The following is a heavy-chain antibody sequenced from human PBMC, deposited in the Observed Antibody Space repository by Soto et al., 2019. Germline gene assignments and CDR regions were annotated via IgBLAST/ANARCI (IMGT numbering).Heavy chain of an antibody. J-gene: IGHJ4*02. D-gene: IGHD4-17*01. V-gene: IGHV4-31*03. CDR2: IYYSGTA. CDR3: ARGATTFTGDFVDY. CDR1: GGSVNSGGYY. Sequence: QVQLHESGPGLVKPSQTLSLTCTVSGGSVNSGGYYCTWIRQHPGKGLEWIGYIYYSGTAYYNPALKRRVSISLDPSKNPFSLNLSSVTAADTAVYYCARGATTFTGDFVDYWGQGTLVTVSS.